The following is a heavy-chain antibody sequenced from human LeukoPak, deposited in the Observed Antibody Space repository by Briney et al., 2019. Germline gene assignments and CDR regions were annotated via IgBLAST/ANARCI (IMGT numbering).Heavy chain of an antibody. CDR3: ARGWNYYDY. J-gene: IGHJ4*02. CDR1: GFTFDDYA. CDR2: ISWNSGSI. V-gene: IGHV3-9*01. Sequence: GGSLRLSCAASGFTFDDYAMHWVRQAPGKGLEWVSGISWNSGSIGYADSVKGRFTISRDNAKNSLYLQMNSLRAEDTAVYYCARGWNYYDYWGQGTLVIVSS. D-gene: IGHD5-24*01.